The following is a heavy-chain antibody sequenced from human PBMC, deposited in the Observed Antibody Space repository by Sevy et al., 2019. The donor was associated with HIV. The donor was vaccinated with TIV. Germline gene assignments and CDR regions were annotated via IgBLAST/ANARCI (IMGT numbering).Heavy chain of an antibody. CDR2: IYWDDDK. CDR3: AHRPYGDYVGGFDV. V-gene: IGHV2-5*02. Sequence: SGPTLVNPTQTLTLTCTFSGFSLTTSGVGVGWIRQPPGKALEWLALIYWDDDKYYSPSLKSRLTITKETSKNQEILRMTNMDPVDTATYFCAHRPYGDYVGGFDVWGQGTLVTVSS. CDR1: GFSLTTSGVG. J-gene: IGHJ3*01. D-gene: IGHD4-17*01.